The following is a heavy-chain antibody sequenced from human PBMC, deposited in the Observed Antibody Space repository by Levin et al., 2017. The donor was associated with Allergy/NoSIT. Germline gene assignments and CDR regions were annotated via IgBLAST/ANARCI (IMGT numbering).Heavy chain of an antibody. CDR2: IVPIFGTP. Sequence: SVNVSCKASGGTFSSYGISWVRQAPGQGLEWMGGIVPIFGTPNYAQKFQGRVTITADTSSSTAYVELSSLRSEDTAVSYCARAHYDAIWGSYRLDPWGQGTLVTVSS. D-gene: IGHD3-16*02. J-gene: IGHJ5*02. CDR1: GGTFSSYG. V-gene: IGHV1-69*06. CDR3: ARAHYDAIWGSYRLDP.